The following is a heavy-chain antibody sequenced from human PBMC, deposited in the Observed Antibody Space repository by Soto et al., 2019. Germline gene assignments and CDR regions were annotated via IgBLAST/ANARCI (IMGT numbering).Heavy chain of an antibody. J-gene: IGHJ4*01. CDR2: VSYDGSIK. CDR1: GFTFSSYA. CDR3: ASGWWAPPNRYYDILPAHHFDH. Sequence: PGGSLRLSCAASGFTFSSYAMHWVRQAPGKGLEWVAVVSYDGSIKHYADSVKGRFTISRDNSKTTLFLQMNSLRPEDTAVYYCASGWWAPPNRYYDILPAHHFDHWGHGTLVTVSS. D-gene: IGHD3-9*01. V-gene: IGHV3-30-3*01.